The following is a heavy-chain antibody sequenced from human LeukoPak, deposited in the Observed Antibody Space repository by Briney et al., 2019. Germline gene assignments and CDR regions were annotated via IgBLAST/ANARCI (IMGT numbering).Heavy chain of an antibody. D-gene: IGHD3-22*01. CDR2: ISGSGGST. V-gene: IGHV3-23*01. J-gene: IGHJ4*02. CDR3: AKDFPYYYDSSGYLYY. Sequence: GGSLRPSCAASGFTFSSYAMSWVRQAPGKGLEWVSAISGSGGSTYYADSVKGRFTISRDNSKNTLYLQMNSLRVEDTAVYYCAKDFPYYYDSSGYLYYWGQGTLVTVSS. CDR1: GFTFSSYA.